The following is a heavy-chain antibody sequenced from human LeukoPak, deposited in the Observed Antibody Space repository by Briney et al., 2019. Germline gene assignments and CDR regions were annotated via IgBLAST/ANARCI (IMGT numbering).Heavy chain of an antibody. Sequence: PGGSLRLSCAASGFTFSSYEMNWVRQAPGKGLEWVSYISSSGSTISYADSVKGRFTISRDNAKNSLYLQMNSLRAEDTAVYYCAREPYDSSGYHSEYFDYWGQGTLVTVSS. CDR2: ISSSGSTI. CDR3: AREPYDSSGYHSEYFDY. CDR1: GFTFSSYE. D-gene: IGHD3-22*01. V-gene: IGHV3-48*03. J-gene: IGHJ4*02.